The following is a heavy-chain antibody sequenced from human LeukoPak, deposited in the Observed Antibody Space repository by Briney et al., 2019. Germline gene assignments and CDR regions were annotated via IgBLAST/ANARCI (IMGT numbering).Heavy chain of an antibody. J-gene: IGHJ6*02. V-gene: IGHV7-4-1*01. CDR2: VNTNTGNP. CDR1: GYTFTRNT. Sequence: ASVKVSCKASGYTFTRNTINWVRQAPGQGLEWMGWVNTNTGNPTYAQGFTGRFVFSSDTSVSTAYLQIGSLKAEDTAVYYCARELSSWYMDYYGMDVWGQGTTVTVSS. D-gene: IGHD6-13*01. CDR3: ARELSSWYMDYYGMDV.